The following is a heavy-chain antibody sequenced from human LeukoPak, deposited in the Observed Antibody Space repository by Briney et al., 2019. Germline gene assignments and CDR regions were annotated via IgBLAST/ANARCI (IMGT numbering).Heavy chain of an antibody. CDR3: ARVGRWYNGDFDY. CDR1: GGSISNTNW. CDR2: IYHSGTT. Sequence: PSETLSLTCAVSGGSISNTNWWSWVRQPPGKGLEWIGEIYHSGTTNYNPSFKSRVTISVDKSKNQFSLKLSSVTAADTAVYYCARVGRWYNGDFDYWGQGTLVTVSS. J-gene: IGHJ4*02. V-gene: IGHV4-4*02. D-gene: IGHD4-23*01.